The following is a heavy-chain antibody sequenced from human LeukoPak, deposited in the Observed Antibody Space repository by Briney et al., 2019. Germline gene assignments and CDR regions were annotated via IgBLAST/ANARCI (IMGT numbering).Heavy chain of an antibody. V-gene: IGHV4-39*07. Sequence: SETLSLTCAVSDSSISSSDYYWGWIRLPPGKGLEWIGSIYYSGKTYHNPSLKSRVTISIDTSKNQFSLELSSVTAADTAVYYCARDYHGYPAGNWFDSWGQGALVTVSS. J-gene: IGHJ5*01. CDR2: IYYSGKT. CDR1: DSSISSSDYY. CDR3: ARDYHGYPAGNWFDS. D-gene: IGHD2-2*03.